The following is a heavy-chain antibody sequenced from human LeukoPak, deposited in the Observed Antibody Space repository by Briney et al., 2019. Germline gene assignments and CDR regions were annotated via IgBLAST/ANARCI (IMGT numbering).Heavy chain of an antibody. J-gene: IGHJ4*02. D-gene: IGHD2-8*01. Sequence: ASVKVSCKASGYTFTGYYMHWVRQAPGQGLEWMGWINPNSGGTNYAQEFQGRVTMTRDTSISTAYMELSRLRSDDTAVYYCARVNIVLMVRAALDYWGQGTLVTVSS. CDR3: ARVNIVLMVRAALDY. CDR1: GYTFTGYY. V-gene: IGHV1-2*02. CDR2: INPNSGGT.